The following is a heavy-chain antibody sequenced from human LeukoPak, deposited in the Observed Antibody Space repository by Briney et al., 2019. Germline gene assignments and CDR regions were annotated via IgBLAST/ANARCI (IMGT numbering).Heavy chain of an antibody. CDR3: ARSSGFFPFDQ. CDR1: GGSISSSSYF. J-gene: IGHJ4*02. Sequence: PSETLSLTCTVSGGSISSSSYFWGWIRQPPGKGLEWIGTIHYSGSTYYNPSLKRRVTISVDTSKNQFSLRLTSVTAADTAVFYCARSSGFFPFDQWGQGTLVAVSS. V-gene: IGHV4-39*01. CDR2: IHYSGST. D-gene: IGHD6-19*01.